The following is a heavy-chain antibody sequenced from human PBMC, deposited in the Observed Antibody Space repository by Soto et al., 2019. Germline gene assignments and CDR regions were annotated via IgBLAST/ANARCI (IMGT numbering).Heavy chain of an antibody. CDR3: AKAKSKYCTNGVCYTDPRIYFDY. J-gene: IGHJ4*02. CDR1: GFTFDDYA. Sequence: GGSLRLSCAASGFTFDDYAMHWVRQAPGKGLEWVSGISWNSGSIGYADSVKGRFTISRDNAKNSLYLQMNSLRAEDTALYYCAKAKSKYCTNGVCYTDPRIYFDYWGQGTLVTVSS. CDR2: ISWNSGSI. V-gene: IGHV3-9*01. D-gene: IGHD2-8*01.